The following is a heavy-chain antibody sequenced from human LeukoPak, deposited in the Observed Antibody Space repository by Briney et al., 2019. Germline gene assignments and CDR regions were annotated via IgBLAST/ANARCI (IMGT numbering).Heavy chain of an antibody. D-gene: IGHD3-3*01. CDR2: INHSGST. CDR1: GGSFSGYY. Sequence: PSETLSLTCAVYGGSFSGYYWSWIRQPPGKGLEWIGEINHSGSTNYNPSLKSRVTISVDTSKNQFSLKLSSVTAADTAVYHCVRVGIYDFWSGHSLVDYWGQGTLVTVSS. J-gene: IGHJ4*02. V-gene: IGHV4-34*01. CDR3: VRVGIYDFWSGHSLVDY.